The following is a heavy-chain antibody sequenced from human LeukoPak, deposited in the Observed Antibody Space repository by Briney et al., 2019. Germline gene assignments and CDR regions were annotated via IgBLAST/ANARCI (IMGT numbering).Heavy chain of an antibody. CDR1: GYIFTSYY. J-gene: IGHJ4*02. D-gene: IGHD1-26*01. V-gene: IGHV1-46*01. CDR3: ARVSGSYRGAIDY. Sequence: ASVKVSCKASGYIFTSYYMHWVRQAPGQGLEWMGIINPSNGYTTYAQKFQGRVTMTTDTSTSTAYMELRSLRSDDTAVYHCARVSGSYRGAIDYWGQGTLVTVSS. CDR2: INPSNGYT.